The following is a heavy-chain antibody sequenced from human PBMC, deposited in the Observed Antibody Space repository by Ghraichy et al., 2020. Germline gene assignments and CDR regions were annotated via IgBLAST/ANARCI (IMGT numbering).Heavy chain of an antibody. V-gene: IGHV4-39*01. Sequence: SETLSLTCTVSGGSISSSSYYWGWIRQPPGKGLEWIGSIYYSGSTYYNPSLKSRVTISVDTSKNQFSLKLSSVTAADTAVYYCASQHIVVVIAMDWFDPWGQGTLVTVSS. CDR1: GGSISSSSYY. CDR3: ASQHIVVVIAMDWFDP. CDR2: IYYSGST. D-gene: IGHD2-21*01. J-gene: IGHJ5*02.